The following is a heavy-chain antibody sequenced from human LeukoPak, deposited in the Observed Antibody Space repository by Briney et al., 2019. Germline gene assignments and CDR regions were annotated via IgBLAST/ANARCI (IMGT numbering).Heavy chain of an antibody. CDR1: GFTFSDYY. D-gene: IGHD3-22*01. V-gene: IGHV3-11*04. CDR3: ARVPHYYDSRGYYYGYFQH. Sequence: PGGSLRLSCAASGFTFSDYYMSWIRQAPGKGLEWVSYISSSGSTIYYADSVKGRFTISRDNAKNSLYLQMNSLRAEDTAVYYCARVPHYYDSRGYYYGYFQHWGQGTLVTVSS. CDR2: ISSSGSTI. J-gene: IGHJ1*01.